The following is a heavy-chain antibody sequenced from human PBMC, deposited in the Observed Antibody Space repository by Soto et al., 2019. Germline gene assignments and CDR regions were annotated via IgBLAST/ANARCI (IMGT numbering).Heavy chain of an antibody. Sequence: SETLSLTCTVSGGSISSYYWSWIRQPPGKGLEWIGYIYYIVSTIYNLSLKSRVTISVDTSKNQFSLKLSSVTAADTAVYYCARALILTGYYIHDAFDIWGQGTMVTVSS. J-gene: IGHJ3*02. D-gene: IGHD3-9*01. CDR1: GGSISSYY. CDR3: ARALILTGYYIHDAFDI. V-gene: IGHV4-59*01. CDR2: IYYIVST.